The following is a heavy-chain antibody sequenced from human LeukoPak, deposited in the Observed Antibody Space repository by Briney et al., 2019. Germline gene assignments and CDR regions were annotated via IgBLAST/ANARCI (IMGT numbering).Heavy chain of an antibody. CDR3: ARVDGYCSGGSCYSPFYYGMDV. CDR2: INHSGST. CDR1: GGSFSGYY. Sequence: SETLSLTCAVYGGSFSGYYWSWIRQPPGKGLEWIGEINHSGSTNYNPSLKSRVTISVDTSKNQFSLKLSSVTAADTAVYYCARVDGYCSGGSCYSPFYYGMDVWGQGTTVTVSS. J-gene: IGHJ6*02. V-gene: IGHV4-34*01. D-gene: IGHD2-15*01.